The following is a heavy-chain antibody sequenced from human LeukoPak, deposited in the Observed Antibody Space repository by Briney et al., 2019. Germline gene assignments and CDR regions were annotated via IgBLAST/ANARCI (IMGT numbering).Heavy chain of an antibody. J-gene: IGHJ4*02. CDR3: AKQDSGTKDY. CDR2: VSETGGDV. D-gene: IGHD1-26*01. CDR1: GFTFSNYP. Sequence: GGSLRLSCAASGFTFSNYPMSWVRQAPGKRLEWVSSVSETGGDVFYADSVKGRFTVSRDNSKKTVYLQMNSLRGEDTAIYYCAKQDSGTKDYWGQGTLVTVSS. V-gene: IGHV3-23*01.